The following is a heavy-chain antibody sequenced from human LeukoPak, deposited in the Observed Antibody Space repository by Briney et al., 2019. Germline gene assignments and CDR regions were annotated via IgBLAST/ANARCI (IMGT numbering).Heavy chain of an antibody. CDR1: GFTFSSYG. CDR3: ARDLGDIVPLYGMDV. CDR2: ISYDGSNK. V-gene: IGHV3-30*03. D-gene: IGHD2-15*01. Sequence: GGSLRLSCAASGFTFSSYGMHWVRQAPGKGLEWVAVISYDGSNKYYADSVKGRFTISRDNSKNTLYLQMNSLRAEDTAVYYCARDLGDIVPLYGMDVWGKGTTVTVSS. J-gene: IGHJ6*04.